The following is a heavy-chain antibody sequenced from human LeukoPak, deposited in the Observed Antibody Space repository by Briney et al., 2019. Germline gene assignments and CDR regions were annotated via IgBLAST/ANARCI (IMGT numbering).Heavy chain of an antibody. J-gene: IGHJ4*02. Sequence: PGGSLRLSCAASGFTFSDYYMSWIRQAPGKGLEWVSYISSSGSTIYYAHSVKGRFTISRDNAKNSLYLQMNSLRAEDTAVYYCARGSPIYCGGDCYSPIFDYWGQGTLVTVSS. CDR1: GFTFSDYY. V-gene: IGHV3-11*04. CDR3: ARGSPIYCGGDCYSPIFDY. CDR2: ISSSGSTI. D-gene: IGHD2-21*02.